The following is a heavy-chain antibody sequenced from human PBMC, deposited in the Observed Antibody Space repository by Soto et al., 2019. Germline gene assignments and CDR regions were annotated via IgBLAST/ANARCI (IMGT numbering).Heavy chain of an antibody. D-gene: IGHD2-8*02. V-gene: IGHV3-48*02. CDR1: GFTFSRNG. J-gene: IGHJ1*01. CDR3: ARDGRDCAGGACYFHH. CDR2: ISSSSSLI. Sequence: GGSLRLSCAASGFTFSRNGMNWVRQAPGKGLEWVSYISSSSSLIYYADSVKGRFTISRDNAKNSLYLQVNSLTDEDTAVYYCARDGRDCAGGACYFHHWGQGTLVTVSS.